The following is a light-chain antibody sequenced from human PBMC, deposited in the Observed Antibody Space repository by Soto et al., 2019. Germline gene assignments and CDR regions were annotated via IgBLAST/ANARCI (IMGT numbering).Light chain of an antibody. V-gene: IGLV2-14*01. CDR3: SSYTRSSTHWV. J-gene: IGLJ3*02. CDR1: SSDVGGYNY. Sequence: QSALTQPASVSGSPGQSITISCTGTSSDVGGYNYVSWYQQPPGKAPKLMIYEVTNRPSGVSNRFSGSKSGNTASLTISGLQAEDEADYYCSSYTRSSTHWVFGGGTKVTVL. CDR2: EVT.